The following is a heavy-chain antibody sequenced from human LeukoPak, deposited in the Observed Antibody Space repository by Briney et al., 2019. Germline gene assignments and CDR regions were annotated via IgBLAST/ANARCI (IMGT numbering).Heavy chain of an antibody. J-gene: IGHJ5*02. CDR2: IYHSGST. Sequence: SETLSLTCTVSGYSISSGYYWGWIRQPPGKGLEWIGSIYHSGSTYYNPSLKSRVTISVDTSKNQFSLKLSSVTAADTAVYYCARRSGSSWYRVVAGNWFDPWGQGTLVTVSS. D-gene: IGHD6-13*01. CDR3: ARRSGSSWYRVVAGNWFDP. CDR1: GYSISSGYY. V-gene: IGHV4-38-2*02.